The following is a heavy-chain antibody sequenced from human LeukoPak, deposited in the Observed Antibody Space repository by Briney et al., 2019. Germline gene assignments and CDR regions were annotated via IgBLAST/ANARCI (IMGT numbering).Heavy chain of an antibody. J-gene: IGHJ4*02. CDR3: ARVGYYYGSGSYYTHFDY. CDR2: ISAYNGNT. Sequence: ASVKVSCKASGYTFTSYGISWVRQAPGQGLEWMGWISAYNGNTNYAQKLQGRVTMTTDTSTSTAYMELRSLRSDDTAVYYCARVGYYYGSGSYYTHFDYWGQGTLVTVSS. CDR1: GYTFTSYG. D-gene: IGHD3-10*01. V-gene: IGHV1-18*01.